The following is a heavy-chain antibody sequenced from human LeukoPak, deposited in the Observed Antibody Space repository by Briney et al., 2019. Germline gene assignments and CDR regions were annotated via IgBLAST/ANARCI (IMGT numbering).Heavy chain of an antibody. CDR2: IIPILGIA. J-gene: IGHJ4*02. D-gene: IGHD6-13*01. Sequence: SVKVSCKASGGTFSSYAISWVRQAPGQGLEWMGRIIPILGIANYAQKFQGRVTITADKSTSTAYMELSSLRSEDTAVYYCARDYRARYSSSWYLFDYWGQGTLVTVSS. CDR3: ARDYRARYSSSWYLFDY. CDR1: GGTFSSYA. V-gene: IGHV1-69*04.